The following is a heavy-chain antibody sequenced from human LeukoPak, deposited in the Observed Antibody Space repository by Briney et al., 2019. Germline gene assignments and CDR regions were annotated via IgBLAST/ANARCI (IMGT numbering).Heavy chain of an antibody. CDR3: ARDSYGSGSYYYVY. Sequence: ASVKVSCKASGYTFTSYAMNWVRQAPGQGLEWMGWINTNTGDPTYSQGLTGRVVVSFDTSVSTAYLQISSLNAKDTAVYYCARDSYGSGSYYYVYWGQGTLVTVSS. CDR2: INTNTGDP. CDR1: GYTFTSYA. D-gene: IGHD3-10*01. V-gene: IGHV7-4-1*02. J-gene: IGHJ4*02.